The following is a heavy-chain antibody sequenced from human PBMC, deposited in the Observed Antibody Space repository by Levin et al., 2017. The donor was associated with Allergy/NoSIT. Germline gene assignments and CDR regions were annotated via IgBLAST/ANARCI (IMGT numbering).Heavy chain of an antibody. V-gene: IGHV3-48*04. Sequence: GGSLRLSCAASGFTFSSYSMNWVRQAPGKGLEWVSYISSSSSTIYYADSVKGRFTISRDNAKNSLYLQMNSLRAEDTAVYYCARDSSGSYRYWGQGTLVTVSS. CDR2: ISSSSSTI. J-gene: IGHJ4*02. CDR1: GFTFSSYS. CDR3: ARDSSGSYRY. D-gene: IGHD1-26*01.